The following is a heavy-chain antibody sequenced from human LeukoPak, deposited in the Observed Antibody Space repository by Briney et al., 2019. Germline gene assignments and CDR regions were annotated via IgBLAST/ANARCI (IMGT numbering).Heavy chain of an antibody. J-gene: IGHJ4*02. V-gene: IGHV3-23*01. Sequence: GGSLRLSCAASGFTFSSYAMSWVRQAPGKGLEWVSAISGSGGSTYYADSVEGRFTISRDNSKNTLYLQMNSLRAEDTAVYYCAKDRGYCSSTSCPVDYWGQGTLVTVSS. CDR2: ISGSGGST. D-gene: IGHD2-2*01. CDR1: GFTFSSYA. CDR3: AKDRGYCSSTSCPVDY.